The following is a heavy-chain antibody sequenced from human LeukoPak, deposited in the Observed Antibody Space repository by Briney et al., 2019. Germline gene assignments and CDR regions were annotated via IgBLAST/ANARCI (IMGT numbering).Heavy chain of an antibody. Sequence: GGSLRLSCAASGFTFSSFAMSWVRQAPGKGLEWVSAMSGSDGRTYYADSVKGRFTISRDNSKNTLYLQMNSLRAEDTAVYYCAGGQMFTSGGFDDWGQGTLVTVSS. D-gene: IGHD6-19*01. CDR2: MSGSDGRT. CDR1: GFTFSSFA. CDR3: AGGQMFTSGGFDD. V-gene: IGHV3-23*01. J-gene: IGHJ4*02.